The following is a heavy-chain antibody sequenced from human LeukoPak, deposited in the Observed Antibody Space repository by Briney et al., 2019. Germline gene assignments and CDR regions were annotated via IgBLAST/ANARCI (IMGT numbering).Heavy chain of an antibody. CDR1: GFTFSDYY. CDR2: ISFSSSYT. D-gene: IGHD6-13*01. Sequence: GGSLRLSCAASGFTFSDYYMTWIRQAPGKGLEWVSYISFSSSYTNYADSVKGRFTISRDNAKNSLYLQMKNLRAEDTAVYYCVRRPEAGDYWGQGTLVTVSS. CDR3: VRRPEAGDY. J-gene: IGHJ4*02. V-gene: IGHV3-11*03.